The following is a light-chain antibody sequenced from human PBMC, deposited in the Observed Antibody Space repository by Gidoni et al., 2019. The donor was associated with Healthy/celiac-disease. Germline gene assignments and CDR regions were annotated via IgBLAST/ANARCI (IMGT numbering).Light chain of an antibody. Sequence: EICLTQSPATLSLSPGERATLPCRASQSVSSYLAWYQQKPGQAPRLLIYDASNRATGIPARFSGSGSGTDFTLTISSLEPEDFAVYYCQQRSNWLTFGGGTKVEIK. V-gene: IGKV3-11*01. J-gene: IGKJ4*01. CDR2: DAS. CDR1: QSVSSY. CDR3: QQRSNWLT.